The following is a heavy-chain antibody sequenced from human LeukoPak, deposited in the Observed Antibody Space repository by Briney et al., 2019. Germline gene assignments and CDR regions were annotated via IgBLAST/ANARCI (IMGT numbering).Heavy chain of an antibody. J-gene: IGHJ5*02. Sequence: PGGSLRLSCAASGFTFSSYGMHWVRQAPGKGLEWVAVISYDGSNKYYADSVKGRFTISRDNSKNTLYLRMNSLRAEDTAVYYCAKDSGGSYNNWFDPWGQGTLVTVSS. V-gene: IGHV3-30*18. CDR3: AKDSGGSYNNWFDP. CDR2: ISYDGSNK. D-gene: IGHD1-26*01. CDR1: GFTFSSYG.